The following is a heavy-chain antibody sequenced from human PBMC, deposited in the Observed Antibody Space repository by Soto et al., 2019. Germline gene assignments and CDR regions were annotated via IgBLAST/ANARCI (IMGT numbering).Heavy chain of an antibody. CDR1: GGSISSGDYY. CDR3: AGETTVTTFDVGWFDP. CDR2: IYYSGST. V-gene: IGHV4-30-4*01. J-gene: IGHJ5*02. D-gene: IGHD4-17*01. Sequence: TSETLSLTCTVSGGSISSGDYYWSWIRQPPGKGLEWIGYIYYSGSTYYNPSLKSRVTISVDTSKNQFSLKLSSVTAADTAVYYCAGETTVTTFDVGWFDPWGQGTLVTVSS.